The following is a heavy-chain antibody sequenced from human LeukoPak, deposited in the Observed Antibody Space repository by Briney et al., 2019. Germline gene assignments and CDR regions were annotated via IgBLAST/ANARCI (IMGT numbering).Heavy chain of an antibody. Sequence: PGGSLRLSCAASGFTVSAYAMAWVRQAPGKGLEWVSTIYDDNTYYADSVKGRFAISTDNSKNTLYLQMNSLRAEDTAAYYCAREFWDGHDAFDIWGQGTMVTVSS. CDR1: GFTVSAYA. D-gene: IGHD3-16*01. V-gene: IGHV3-23*01. J-gene: IGHJ3*02. CDR3: AREFWDGHDAFDI. CDR2: IYDDNT.